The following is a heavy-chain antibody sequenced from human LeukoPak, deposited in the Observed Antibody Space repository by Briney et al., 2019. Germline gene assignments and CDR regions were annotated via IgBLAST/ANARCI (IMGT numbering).Heavy chain of an antibody. CDR3: ARSGGYSSPQNY. V-gene: IGHV4-59*01. CDR2: IYSSGST. J-gene: IGHJ4*02. D-gene: IGHD6-19*01. CDR1: GGSISSYY. Sequence: TPSETLSLTCTVSGGSISSYYWSWIRQPPGKGLEWIGYIYSSGSTNYNSSLKSRVTISVDTSKNQFSLKLTSVTAADTAVYYCARSGGYSSPQNYWGQGTLVTVSS.